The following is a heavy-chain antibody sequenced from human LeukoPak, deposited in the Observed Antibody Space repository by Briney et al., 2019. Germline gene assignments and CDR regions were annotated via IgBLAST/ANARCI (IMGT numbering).Heavy chain of an antibody. J-gene: IGHJ4*02. V-gene: IGHV3-9*01. D-gene: IGHD3-22*01. Sequence: PGRSLRLFCAASGFTFDDYAMHWVRQAPGKGLEWVSGISWNSGSIGYADSVKGRFTISRDNAKNSLYLQMNSLRAEDTALYYCAKGSELYYDSSGYYEGWGQGTLVTVSS. CDR3: AKGSELYYDSSGYYEG. CDR2: ISWNSGSI. CDR1: GFTFDDYA.